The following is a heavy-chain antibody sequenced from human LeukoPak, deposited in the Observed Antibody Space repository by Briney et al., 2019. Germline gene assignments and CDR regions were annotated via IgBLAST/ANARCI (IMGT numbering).Heavy chain of an antibody. V-gene: IGHV1-2*02. CDR2: ISPNSGGT. CDR1: GYSLTGYY. D-gene: IGHD3-10*01. Sequence: ASVKVSCKASGYSLTGYYMHWVRQAPGQGLEWMGWISPNSGGTNYAQKFQGRVTMTRDTSISTAYMELSRLRYDDTAVYYCSRDRGSGIGELDRWDYWGQGTLVTVSS. CDR3: SRDRGSGIGELDRWDY. J-gene: IGHJ4*02.